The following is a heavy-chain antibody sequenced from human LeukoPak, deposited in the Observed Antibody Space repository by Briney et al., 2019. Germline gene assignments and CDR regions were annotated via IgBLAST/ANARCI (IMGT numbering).Heavy chain of an antibody. CDR3: AKDRGVGVSNWFDP. Sequence: PGASLRLSCAASGFTFSNFAMSWVRQPPGKGMQWLSGLSSGGRSTFYTDSVKGRFTISRDNSKNSLYLQMSSLRADHTAVSYCAKDRGVGVSNWFDPWGQGTLVTVSS. J-gene: IGHJ5*02. D-gene: IGHD3-10*01. V-gene: IGHV3-23*01. CDR1: GFTFSNFA. CDR2: LSSGGRST.